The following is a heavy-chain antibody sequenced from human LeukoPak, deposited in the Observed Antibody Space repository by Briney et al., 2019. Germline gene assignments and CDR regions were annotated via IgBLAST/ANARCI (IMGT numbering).Heavy chain of an antibody. V-gene: IGHV1-2*06. J-gene: IGHJ6*03. D-gene: IGHD6-19*01. CDR1: GYTFTGYY. CDR2: INPNSGGT. CDR3: ARHARGYSSSARDYYYYMDV. Sequence: ASVKVSCKASGYTFTGYYMHWVRQAPGQGLEWMGRINPNSGGTNYAQKFQGRVTMTRDTSISTAYMELSRLRSDDTAVYYCARHARGYSSSARDYYYYMDVWGKGTTVTVSS.